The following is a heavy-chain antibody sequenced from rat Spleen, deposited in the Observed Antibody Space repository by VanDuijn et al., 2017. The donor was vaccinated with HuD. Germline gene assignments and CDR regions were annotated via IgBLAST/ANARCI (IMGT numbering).Heavy chain of an antibody. Sequence: EVQLVESGGGLVQPGSPLKLSCAASGFTFSNYYMAWVRQAPTKGLEWVATISYDGSSTYYRDSVKGRFTISRDNAKNTQYLQMDSLRSEDTATYYCARHPDYSNYFDYWGQGVMVTVSS. V-gene: IGHV5-29*01. D-gene: IGHD1-1*01. CDR3: ARHPDYSNYFDY. CDR1: GFTFSNYY. CDR2: ISYDGSST. J-gene: IGHJ2*01.